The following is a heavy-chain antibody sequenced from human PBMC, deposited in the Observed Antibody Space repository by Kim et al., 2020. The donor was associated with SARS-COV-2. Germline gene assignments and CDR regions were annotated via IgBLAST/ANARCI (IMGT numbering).Heavy chain of an antibody. CDR2: IYYSGST. CDR3: ARAQNYYYDRAIYYFDY. CDR1: GGSISSGGYY. D-gene: IGHD3-22*01. J-gene: IGHJ4*02. Sequence: SETLSLTCTVSGGSISSGGYYWSWIRQHPGKGLEWIGYIYYSGSTYYNPSLKSRVTISVDTSKNQFSLKLSSVTAADTAVYYCARAQNYYYDRAIYYFDYWGQGTLVTVSS. V-gene: IGHV4-31*03.